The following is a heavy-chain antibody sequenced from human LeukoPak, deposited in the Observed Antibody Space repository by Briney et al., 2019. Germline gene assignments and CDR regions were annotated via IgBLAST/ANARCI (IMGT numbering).Heavy chain of an antibody. V-gene: IGHV1-69*01. CDR2: IIPIFGTA. CDR1: GGTFSSYA. D-gene: IGHD3-16*02. J-gene: IGHJ4*02. CDR3: AIRGADYVWGSYRSGSFDY. Sequence: SVRVSCKASGGTFSSYAISWVRQAPGQGLEWMGGIIPIFGTANYAQKFQGRVTITADESTSTAYMELSSLRSEDTAVYYCAIRGADYVWGSYRSGSFDYWGQGTLVTVSS.